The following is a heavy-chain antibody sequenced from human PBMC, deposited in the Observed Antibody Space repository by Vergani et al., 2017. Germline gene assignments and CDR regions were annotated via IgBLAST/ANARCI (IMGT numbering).Heavy chain of an antibody. D-gene: IGHD2-2*01. Sequence: QVQLVQSGAEVKKPVASVKVSCKASGYTFTGYYMHWVRQAPGQGLEWMGWINPNSGGTNYAQKFQGWVTMTRDTSISTAYMELSRLRSDDTAVYYCARDLGVRYCSSTSCYGYYYGMDVWGQGTTVTVSS. CDR2: INPNSGGT. CDR1: GYTFTGYY. J-gene: IGHJ6*02. V-gene: IGHV1-2*04. CDR3: ARDLGVRYCSSTSCYGYYYGMDV.